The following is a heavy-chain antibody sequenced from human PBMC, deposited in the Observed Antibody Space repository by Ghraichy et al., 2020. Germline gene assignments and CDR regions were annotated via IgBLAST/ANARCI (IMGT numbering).Heavy chain of an antibody. CDR3: ARDLGDAFDI. D-gene: IGHD7-27*01. Sequence: GESLNISCAASGFTFSSYGMHWVRQAPVKGLEWVAVIWYDGSNKYYADSVKGRFTISRDNSKNTLYLQMNSLRAEDTAVYYCARDLGDAFDIWGQGTMVTVSS. J-gene: IGHJ3*02. CDR1: GFTFSSYG. CDR2: IWYDGSNK. V-gene: IGHV3-33*01.